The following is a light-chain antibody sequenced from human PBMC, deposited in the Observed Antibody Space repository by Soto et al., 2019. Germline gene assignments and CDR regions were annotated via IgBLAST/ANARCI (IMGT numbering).Light chain of an antibody. Sequence: ALPMTQSPSSLSASVGDRVTITCRASQDIRTELGWYQQKPGKAPNLLIYGASTLQSGVPSRFSGSGSATEFTLTISSLQPEDFATYYCLQDYSYPRTFGQGTKVEIK. CDR2: GAS. CDR3: LQDYSYPRT. V-gene: IGKV1-6*01. CDR1: QDIRTE. J-gene: IGKJ1*01.